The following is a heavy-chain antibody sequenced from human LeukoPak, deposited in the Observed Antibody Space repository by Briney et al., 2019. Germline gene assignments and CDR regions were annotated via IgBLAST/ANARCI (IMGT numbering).Heavy chain of an antibody. CDR2: ISSGGDTI. J-gene: IGHJ4*02. CDR1: GFTFSGYY. D-gene: IGHD3-9*01. CDR3: ARVGYYDVFTGYFD. V-gene: IGHV3-11*01. Sequence: GRSLRLSCAASGFTFSGYYMIWIRQLPGRGLEWVSIISSGGDTIYYADSLRGRFSVSRDNARNSLFLQMNSLRVEDSAVYYCARVGYYDVFTGYFDWGQGTLVTVSS.